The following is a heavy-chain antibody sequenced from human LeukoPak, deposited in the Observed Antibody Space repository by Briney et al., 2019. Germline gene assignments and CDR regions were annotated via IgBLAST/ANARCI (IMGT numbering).Heavy chain of an antibody. J-gene: IGHJ3*02. V-gene: IGHV3-74*03. CDR1: GFTFSTYV. Sequence: GGSLRLSCAASGFTFSTYVMHWVRQAPGKGLMWVSRMNSDGSTITYADSVKGRFTISRDNAKNTLYLQMNSLRGEDTAVYYCARYYGAGTYGFDIWGQGTMVTVSS. D-gene: IGHD3-10*01. CDR3: ARYYGAGTYGFDI. CDR2: MNSDGSTI.